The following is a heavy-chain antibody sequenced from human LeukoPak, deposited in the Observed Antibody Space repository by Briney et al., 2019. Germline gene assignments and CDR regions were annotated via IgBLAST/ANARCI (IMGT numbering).Heavy chain of an antibody. CDR3: ARIPGRLRADYYYYYMDV. J-gene: IGHJ6*03. D-gene: IGHD5-12*01. CDR1: GYTFTGYY. CDR2: INPSGGST. Sequence: ASVKVSCKASGYTFTGYYMHWVRQAPGQGLEWMGIINPSGGSTSYAQKLQGRVTMTRDMSTSTVYMELSSLRSDDTAVYYCARIPGRLRADYYYYYMDVWGKGTTVTVSS. V-gene: IGHV1-46*01.